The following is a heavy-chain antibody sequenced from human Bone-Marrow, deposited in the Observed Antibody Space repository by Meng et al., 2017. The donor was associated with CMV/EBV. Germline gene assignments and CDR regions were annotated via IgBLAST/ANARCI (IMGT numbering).Heavy chain of an antibody. CDR2: ISSGGDII. D-gene: IGHD2-2*02. CDR3: ARVNPGYCSSTSCYTKEYYYYYGMDV. V-gene: IGHV3-48*03. CDR1: GFTFSHYE. Sequence: GGSLRLSCAASGFTFSHYEMNWVRQAPGKGLEWASYISSGGDIIHYADSVKGRFTISRDNAKNSLYLQMNSLRAEDTAVYYCARVNPGYCSSTSCYTKEYYYYYGMDVWGQGTTVTVSS. J-gene: IGHJ6*02.